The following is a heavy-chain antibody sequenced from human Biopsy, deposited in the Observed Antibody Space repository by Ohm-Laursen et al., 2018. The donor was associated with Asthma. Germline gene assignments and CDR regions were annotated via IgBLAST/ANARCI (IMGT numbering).Heavy chain of an antibody. CDR3: ARAADYSHYYGIDV. V-gene: IGHV1-18*01. D-gene: IGHD3-10*01. Sequence: ASVKVSCKTSGYTFNSAGITWVRQAPGQGLGWMGWISVYNGNTKVAQKLQDRVTMITDTSTSTAYMELRSLRSDDTAVYFCARAADYSHYYGIDVWGQGTTVTVS. CDR1: GYTFNSAG. CDR2: ISVYNGNT. J-gene: IGHJ6*02.